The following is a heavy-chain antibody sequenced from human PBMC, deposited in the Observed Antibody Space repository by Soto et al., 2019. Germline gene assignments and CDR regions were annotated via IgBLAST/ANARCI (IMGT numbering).Heavy chain of an antibody. J-gene: IGHJ4*02. Sequence: GGSLRLSCAASGFTFRSYSMHWVRQAPGKGLEWVAIISYDEINKYYADSVKGRFTISRDNSKNTLYLQMNSLRAEDTAVYYCAKSVYNWNDGFFDYWGQGTLVTVSS. CDR2: ISYDEINK. D-gene: IGHD1-1*01. CDR3: AKSVYNWNDGFFDY. V-gene: IGHV3-30*18. CDR1: GFTFRSYS.